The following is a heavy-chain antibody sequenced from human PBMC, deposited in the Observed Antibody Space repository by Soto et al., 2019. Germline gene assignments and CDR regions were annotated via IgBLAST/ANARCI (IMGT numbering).Heavy chain of an antibody. CDR3: ARDKGIEADAIDI. D-gene: IGHD6-13*01. V-gene: IGHV1-2*02. CDR1: GYTFIDYY. J-gene: IGHJ3*02. CDR2: INPNSAGT. Sequence: QVQLVQSGAEVKKPGASVKVSCKASGYTFIDYYMHWVRQAPGQGLEWMGWINPNSAGTNYAQKFQGRVTMTRDTSISTAYMELSRLKSDDTAVYYCARDKGIEADAIDIWGQGTMVTVSS.